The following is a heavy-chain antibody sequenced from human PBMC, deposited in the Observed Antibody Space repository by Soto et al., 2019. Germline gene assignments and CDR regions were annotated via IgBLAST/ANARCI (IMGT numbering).Heavy chain of an antibody. CDR3: ACGPRGAARQMGYFDH. Sequence: QVQLVESGGGVVKPGGSLRLSCAASGFTFSDYYMSWIRQAPGKGLEWVSYISSSGSTIYYADSVKGRFTISRDNAKNSMYLQKNRLRGEDAAVTYWACGPRGAARQMGYFDHWGRGTLVTVSS. CDR2: ISSSGSTI. D-gene: IGHD6-6*01. CDR1: GFTFSDYY. V-gene: IGHV3-11*01. J-gene: IGHJ2*01.